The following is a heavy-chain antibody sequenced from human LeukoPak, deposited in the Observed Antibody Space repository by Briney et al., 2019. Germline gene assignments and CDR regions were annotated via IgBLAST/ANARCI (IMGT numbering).Heavy chain of an antibody. V-gene: IGHV4-4*07. CDR3: ARGGKATVVTM. CDR1: GGPINSYY. CDR2: TYSSGST. J-gene: IGHJ4*02. Sequence: SETLSLTCTVSGGPINSYYWSWIRQPAGKGLEWIGRTYSSGSTNYNPSLQSRVSMSVDTSKNQFALKLTSVTAADTALYYCARGGKATVVTMWGQGILVTVSS. D-gene: IGHD4-23*01.